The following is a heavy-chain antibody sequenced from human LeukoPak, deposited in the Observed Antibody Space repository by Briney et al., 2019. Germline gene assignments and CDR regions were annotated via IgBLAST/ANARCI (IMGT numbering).Heavy chain of an antibody. D-gene: IGHD6-6*01. CDR3: ARLYSGSLGLDY. CDR2: INSDGSST. J-gene: IGHJ4*02. V-gene: IGHV3-74*01. Sequence: GGSLRLSCAASGFTFSSYWMHWVRQAPGKGLVWVSRINSDGSSTTYADSVKGRFTISRDNAKNTLYLQMNSLRAEDTAVYYCARLYSGSLGLDYWGQGILVTVSS. CDR1: GFTFSSYW.